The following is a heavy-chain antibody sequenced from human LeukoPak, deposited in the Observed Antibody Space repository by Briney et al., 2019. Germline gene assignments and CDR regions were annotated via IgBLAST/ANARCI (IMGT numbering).Heavy chain of an antibody. D-gene: IGHD4-17*01. CDR1: GGSISSYY. CDR3: ARDRGYGDYVSAFDI. Sequence: PSETLSLTCTVSGGSISSYYWSWIRQPPGKGLEWIGYIYYSGSTNYNPSLKSRVTISVDTSKNQFSLKLSSVTAADTAVYYCARDRGYGDYVSAFDIWGQGTMVTVSS. J-gene: IGHJ3*02. CDR2: IYYSGST. V-gene: IGHV4-59*01.